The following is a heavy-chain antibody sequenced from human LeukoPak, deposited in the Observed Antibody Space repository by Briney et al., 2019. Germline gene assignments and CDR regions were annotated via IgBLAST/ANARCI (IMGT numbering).Heavy chain of an antibody. V-gene: IGHV4-31*03. J-gene: IGHJ5*02. CDR2: IYYSGST. CDR1: GGSISSGGYY. Sequence: SETLSPTCTVSGGSISSGGYYWSWIRQHPGKGLEWIGYIYYSGSTYYNPSLKSRVTISVDTSKNQFSLKLSSVTAADTAVYYCARDRGSTRRFDPWGQGTLVTVSS. CDR3: ARDRGSTRRFDP. D-gene: IGHD5/OR15-5a*01.